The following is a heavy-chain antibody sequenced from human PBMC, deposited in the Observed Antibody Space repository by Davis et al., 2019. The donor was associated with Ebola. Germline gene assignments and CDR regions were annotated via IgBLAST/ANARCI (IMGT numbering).Heavy chain of an antibody. CDR2: ISGSGGST. J-gene: IGHJ4*02. CDR3: AVGPAR. V-gene: IGHV3-23*01. Sequence: GESLKISCAASGSTFSSYSMNWVRQAPGKGLEWVSAISGSGGSTYYADSVKGRFTISRDNSKNTLYLQMNSLRAEDTAVYYCAVGPARWGQGTLVTVSS. CDR1: GSTFSSYS.